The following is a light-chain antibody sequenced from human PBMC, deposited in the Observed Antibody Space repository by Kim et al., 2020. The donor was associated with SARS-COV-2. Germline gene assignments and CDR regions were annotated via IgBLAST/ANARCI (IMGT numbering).Light chain of an antibody. J-gene: IGKJ2*01. Sequence: EIVMTQSPATLSVSPGERATLSCRASQSVSSNLAWYQQKPGQAPRLLIYGASTRATGIPARFSGSGSGTEFTLTISSLQSEDFAVYYCQQYNNWPPYTLGQGTKLE. V-gene: IGKV3-15*01. CDR3: QQYNNWPPYT. CDR2: GAS. CDR1: QSVSSN.